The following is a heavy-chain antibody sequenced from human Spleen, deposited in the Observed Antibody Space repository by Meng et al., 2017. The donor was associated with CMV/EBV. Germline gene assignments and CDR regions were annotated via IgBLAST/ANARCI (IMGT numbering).Heavy chain of an antibody. D-gene: IGHD6-13*01. V-gene: IGHV3-48*04. CDR3: ARDEQQLYDY. Sequence: ETLSLTCAASGLTFSSYGMSWVRQAPGKGLEWVSYISSSGSTIYYADSVKGRFTISRDNAKNSLYLQMNSLRAEDTAVYYCARDEQQLYDYWGQGTLVTVSS. CDR1: GLTFSSYG. J-gene: IGHJ4*02. CDR2: ISSSGSTI.